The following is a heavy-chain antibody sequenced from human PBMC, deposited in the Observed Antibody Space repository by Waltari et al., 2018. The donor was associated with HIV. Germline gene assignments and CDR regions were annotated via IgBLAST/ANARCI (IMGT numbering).Heavy chain of an antibody. V-gene: IGHV4-38-2*02. J-gene: IGHJ4*02. CDR3: ARDIGSRKETTYFDY. Sequence: QVQLQESGPGLVKPSETLSLTCAVSGYSISSGYYWGWIRRPPGNGLEWIGTIYHSGSTYYNPSLKSRVTISVDTSKNQCSLKLSSVTAADTAVYYCARDIGSRKETTYFDYWGQGTLVTVSS. CDR2: IYHSGST. CDR1: GYSISSGYY. D-gene: IGHD1-7*01.